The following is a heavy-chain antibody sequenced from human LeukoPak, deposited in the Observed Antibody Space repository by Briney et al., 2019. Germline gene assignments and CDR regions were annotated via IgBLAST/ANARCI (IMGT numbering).Heavy chain of an antibody. CDR3: AKVRYCSGGSCYPPFDY. J-gene: IGHJ4*02. CDR1: GFTFSSYG. CDR2: ISYDGSNK. D-gene: IGHD2-15*01. V-gene: IGHV3-30*18. Sequence: GGSLRLSCAASGFTFSSYGMHWVRQAPGKGLEWVAVISYDGSNKYYADSVKGRFTISRDNSKNTLYLQMNSLRAEDTAVYYCAKVRYCSGGSCYPPFDYWGQGTLVTVSS.